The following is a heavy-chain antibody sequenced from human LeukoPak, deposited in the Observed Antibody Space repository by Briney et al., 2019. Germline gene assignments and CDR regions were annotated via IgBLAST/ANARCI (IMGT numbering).Heavy chain of an antibody. CDR2: ISWNSGSI. Sequence: GGSLRLSCAASGFTFDDYAMHWVRQAPGKGLEWVSGISWNSGSIGYADSVKGRFTISRDNAKNSLYLQMNSLRAEDTALYYCAKTEHYDFWSGYLDYWGQGTLVTVSS. D-gene: IGHD3-3*01. CDR3: AKTEHYDFWSGYLDY. CDR1: GFTFDDYA. V-gene: IGHV3-9*01. J-gene: IGHJ4*02.